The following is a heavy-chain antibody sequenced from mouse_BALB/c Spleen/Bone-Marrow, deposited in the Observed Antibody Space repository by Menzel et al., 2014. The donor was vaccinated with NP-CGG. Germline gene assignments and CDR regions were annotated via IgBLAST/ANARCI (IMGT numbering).Heavy chain of an antibody. J-gene: IGHJ3*01. CDR1: GYSFSTYW. CDR2: IYPGNSDS. CDR3: TRRGSSAFPY. Sequence: DVQLQESVTVLSRPGASVKMSCKASGYSFSTYWTHWVKQRPGQGLEWIGAIYPGNSDSSYNQKFEGKAKLTAVTSASTAYMELISLTHEDSAVYYCTRRGSSAFPYWGQGTLVTVSA. D-gene: IGHD1-1*01. V-gene: IGHV1-5*01.